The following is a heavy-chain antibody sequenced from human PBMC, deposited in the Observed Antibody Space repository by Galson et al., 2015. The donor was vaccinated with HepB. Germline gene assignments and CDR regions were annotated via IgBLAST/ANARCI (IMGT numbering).Heavy chain of an antibody. J-gene: IGHJ6*02. V-gene: IGHV3-33*06. CDR1: GFNFSAFA. CDR2: IWYDGSNE. CDR3: AKDPAGYCSNTSCAYGMDV. D-gene: IGHD2-2*01. Sequence: SLRLSCAASGFNFSAFAMHWVRQAPGKGLEWVAIIWYDGSNEYYADSVKGRFTISRDNSKNTLYLQMNSLRADDTAVYYCAKDPAGYCSNTSCAYGMDVWGQGTTVTVSS.